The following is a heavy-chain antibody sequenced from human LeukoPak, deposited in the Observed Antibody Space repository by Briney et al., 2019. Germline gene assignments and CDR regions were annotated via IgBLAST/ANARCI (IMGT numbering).Heavy chain of an antibody. CDR1: AGSISSSNYY. Sequence: TLSLTCTVSAGSISSSNYYWAWIRQPPGETLEWVWSNYVSGRPHYNPALKSRVTISVDTSKNQFSLKRSSVTVADTVVYYCARWVPQSNAFDIWGQGTMVTVSS. CDR2: NYVSGRP. D-gene: IGHD4-11*01. V-gene: IGHV4-39*01. CDR3: ARWVPQSNAFDI. J-gene: IGHJ3*02.